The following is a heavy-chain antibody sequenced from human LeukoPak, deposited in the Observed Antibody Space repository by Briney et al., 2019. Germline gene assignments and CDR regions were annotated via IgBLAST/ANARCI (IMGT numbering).Heavy chain of an antibody. CDR3: LRSGGY. Sequence: GGSLRLSCVASGFTFNAYGIHWVRQAPGKGLEWVANIKQDGSEKYYVDSVKGRFTISRDNAKNSLYLQMNSLRAEDTAVYYCLRSGGYWGQGTPVTVSS. CDR1: GFTFNAYG. CDR2: IKQDGSEK. J-gene: IGHJ4*02. D-gene: IGHD1-26*01. V-gene: IGHV3-7*01.